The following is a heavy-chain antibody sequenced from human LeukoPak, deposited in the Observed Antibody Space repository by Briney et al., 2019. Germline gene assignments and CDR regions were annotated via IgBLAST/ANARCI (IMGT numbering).Heavy chain of an antibody. CDR1: GFTFSNYA. V-gene: IGHV3-64D*06. D-gene: IGHD3-10*01. Sequence: GGSLTLSCSASGFTFSNYAMHWVRQAPGKGLEYVSAISSNGGVTYYADSVKGRFTISRDNSKNTLYLQMSSLRVEDTAVYYCVKDYYYGSGSFLPRMDVWGKGTTVTVSS. J-gene: IGHJ6*04. CDR2: ISSNGGVT. CDR3: VKDYYYGSGSFLPRMDV.